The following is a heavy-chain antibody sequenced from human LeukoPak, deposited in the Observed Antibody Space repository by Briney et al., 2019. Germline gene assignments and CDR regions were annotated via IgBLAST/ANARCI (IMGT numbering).Heavy chain of an antibody. CDR1: GFTFSDYY. CDR2: IGSSSSYT. J-gene: IGHJ4*02. Sequence: GGSLRLSCAASGFTFSDYYMSWIRLAPGKGLEWVSYIGSSSSYTNYADSVKGRFTISRDNAKNPLYLQMNSLRAEDTAVYYCARAVSTVTTFDYWGQGTLVTVSS. CDR3: ARAVSTVTTFDY. D-gene: IGHD4-17*01. V-gene: IGHV3-11*06.